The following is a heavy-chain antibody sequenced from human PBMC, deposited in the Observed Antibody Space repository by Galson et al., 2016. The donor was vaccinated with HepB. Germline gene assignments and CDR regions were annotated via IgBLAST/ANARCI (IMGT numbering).Heavy chain of an antibody. J-gene: IGHJ5*02. Sequence: SLRLSCAASGFTFSSYSMNWVRQAPGKGLEWIYYISRTSSTINYADSVQGRFTISRDNARNSLYLQVNSLRDEDTALYDCARGVVGDDCPSPSCWAGWFDPWGQGTLVTVSS. CDR2: ISRTSSTI. CDR1: GFTFSSYS. V-gene: IGHV3-48*02. D-gene: IGHD2-2*01. CDR3: ARGVVGDDCPSPSCWAGWFDP.